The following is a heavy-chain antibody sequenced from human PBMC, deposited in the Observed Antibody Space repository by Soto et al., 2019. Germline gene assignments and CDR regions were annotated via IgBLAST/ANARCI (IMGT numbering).Heavy chain of an antibody. D-gene: IGHD2-15*01. V-gene: IGHV1-58*01. CDR2: IVVGSGNT. Sequence: GASVKVSCKASGFTFTSSAVQWVRQARGQRLEWIGWIVVGSGNTNYAQKFQERVTITRDMSTSTAYMELSSLRSEDTAVYYCAATDLGYCSGGSCYAENYYYYGMDVWGQGTTVTVSS. CDR1: GFTFTSSA. CDR3: AATDLGYCSGGSCYAENYYYYGMDV. J-gene: IGHJ6*02.